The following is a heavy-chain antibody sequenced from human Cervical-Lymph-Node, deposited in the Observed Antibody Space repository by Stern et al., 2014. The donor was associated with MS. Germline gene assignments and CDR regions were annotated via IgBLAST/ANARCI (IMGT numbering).Heavy chain of an antibody. CDR3: VRADLGYCTSTNCDWFDP. J-gene: IGHJ5*02. D-gene: IGHD2-2*01. CDR1: GFTFSSYG. V-gene: IGHV3-33*01. CDR2: IWYDGSNK. Sequence: VQLVESGGGVVQPGRSLRLSCAASGFTFSSYGMHWVRQAPGKGLEWVAMIWYDGSNKNYADSVEGRVNISRDNSKNTLYLQMNNRRAEDTAVYYCVRADLGYCTSTNCDWFDPWGQGTLVTVSS.